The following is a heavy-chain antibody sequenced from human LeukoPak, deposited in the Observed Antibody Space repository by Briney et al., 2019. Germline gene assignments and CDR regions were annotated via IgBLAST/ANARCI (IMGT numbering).Heavy chain of an antibody. CDR3: ASCERLDY. Sequence: SETLSLTCAVYGGSFSGYYWSWIRQPPGKGLEWMGEINHSGSTNYNPSLKSRGPISVDTSKNQFSLKLSSVTAADKAVYFCASCERLDYWGQGTLVTVSS. CDR2: INHSGST. D-gene: IGHD2-21*01. CDR1: GGSFSGYY. V-gene: IGHV4-34*01. J-gene: IGHJ4*02.